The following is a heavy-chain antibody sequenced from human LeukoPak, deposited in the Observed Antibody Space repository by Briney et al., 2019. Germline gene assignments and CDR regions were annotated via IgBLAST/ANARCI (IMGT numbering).Heavy chain of an antibody. CDR3: AARPPIVVAGPFDY. CDR1: GFTFSSYA. D-gene: IGHD6-19*01. CDR2: IGNDNKP. Sequence: GGSLRLSCEASGFTFSSYAMTWVRQAPGKGREWVSSIGNDNKPHYSESVKGRFAISRDNSKNTLSLLMNSLRAEDTAVYYCAARPPIVVAGPFDYWGQGTLVTVSS. V-gene: IGHV3-23*05. J-gene: IGHJ4*02.